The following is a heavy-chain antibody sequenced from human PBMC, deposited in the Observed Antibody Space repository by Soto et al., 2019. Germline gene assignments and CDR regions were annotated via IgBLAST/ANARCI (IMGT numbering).Heavy chain of an antibody. CDR3: ARTDGDLDY. CDR1: GYTFTRYD. V-gene: IGHV1-8*01. D-gene: IGHD4-17*01. CDR2: MNPKSGYT. Sequence: QLHLVQSGAEVKKPGASVKVSCKTSGYTFTRYDINWVRQATGQGLEWMGWMNPKSGYTGSAQRFQGRITMTRDTSISTAYMELSSLRSEDTAMYYCARTDGDLDYWGQGTLVTVSS. J-gene: IGHJ4*01.